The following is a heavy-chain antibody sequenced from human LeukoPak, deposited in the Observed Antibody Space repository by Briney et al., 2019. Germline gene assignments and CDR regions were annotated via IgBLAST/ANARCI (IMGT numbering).Heavy chain of an antibody. J-gene: IGHJ4*02. CDR3: AKPEKWYSSLSGYFDY. CDR1: GFTFSDYA. V-gene: IGHV3-23*01. Sequence: GGSLRLSCAASGFTFSDYAMTWVRQAPGKGLEWVSAISGSGAATYYADSVKGRFTISRDNSKNTLYLHMNSLRAGDTAVYYCAKPEKWYSSLSGYFDYWGQGTLVTVSS. CDR2: ISGSGAAT. D-gene: IGHD6-6*01.